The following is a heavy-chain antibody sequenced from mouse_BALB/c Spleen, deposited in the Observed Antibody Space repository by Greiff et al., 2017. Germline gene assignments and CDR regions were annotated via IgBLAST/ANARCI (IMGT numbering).Heavy chain of an antibody. V-gene: IGHV5-6-5*01. Sequence: EVQLVESGGDLVKPGGSLKLSCAASGFTFSSYGMSWVRQTPDKRLEWVATISSGGSTYYPDSVKGRFTISRDNARNILYLQMSSLRSEDTAMYYCATYGNFHYAMDYWGQGTSVTVSS. CDR3: ATYGNFHYAMDY. CDR2: ISSGGST. CDR1: GFTFSSYG. D-gene: IGHD2-10*02. J-gene: IGHJ4*01.